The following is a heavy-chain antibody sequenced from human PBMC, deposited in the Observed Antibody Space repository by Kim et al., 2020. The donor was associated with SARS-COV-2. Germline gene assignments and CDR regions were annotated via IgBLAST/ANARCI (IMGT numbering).Heavy chain of an antibody. CDR1: GFTFSSYA. CDR2: ISYDGSNK. CDR3: ARADIGSSYGYYYGMDV. Sequence: GGSLRLSCAASGFTFSSYAMHWVRQAPGKGLEWVAVISYDGSNKYYADSVKGRFTISRDNSKNTLYLQMNSLRAEDTAVYYCARADIGSSYGYYYGMDVWGQVTPVTVSS. D-gene: IGHD1-26*01. J-gene: IGHJ6*02. V-gene: IGHV3-30*04.